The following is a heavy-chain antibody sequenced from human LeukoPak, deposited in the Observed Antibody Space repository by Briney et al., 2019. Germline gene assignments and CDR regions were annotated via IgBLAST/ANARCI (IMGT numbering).Heavy chain of an antibody. Sequence: ASVKVSCKASGHTFTGYYMHWVRQAPGQGLEWMGWINPNSGGTNHAQKFQGRVSMTRDTSISTAYMELSRLRSDDTAVYYCARRGTSSSWAHFDYWGQGTLVTVSS. CDR1: GHTFTGYY. V-gene: IGHV1-2*02. J-gene: IGHJ4*02. CDR3: ARRGTSSSWAHFDY. D-gene: IGHD6-13*01. CDR2: INPNSGGT.